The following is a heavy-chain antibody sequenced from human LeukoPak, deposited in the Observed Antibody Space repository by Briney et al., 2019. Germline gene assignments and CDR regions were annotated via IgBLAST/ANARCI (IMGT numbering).Heavy chain of an antibody. CDR1: GFTVSSNY. V-gene: IGHV3-53*01. Sequence: GSLRLSCGASGFTVSSNYMSWVRQAPGKGLEWVSVIYSGGSTYYADSVKGRFTISRDNSKNTLYLQMNTLRAEDTAVYFCAKSPVSSCRGSFCYPLDYWGQGNLVTVSS. CDR2: IYSGGST. CDR3: AKSPVSSCRGSFCYPLDY. D-gene: IGHD2-15*01. J-gene: IGHJ4*02.